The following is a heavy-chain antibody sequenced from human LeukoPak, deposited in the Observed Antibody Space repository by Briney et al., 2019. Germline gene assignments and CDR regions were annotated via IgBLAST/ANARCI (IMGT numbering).Heavy chain of an antibody. CDR3: AKGGGGYAFDS. Sequence: SETLSLTCSVSGGSISRNYWSWIRQPPGKGLEWIGDIYYGGSTNYNPSLKSRVTISMDTSQNLLSLRLSSVTAADTAVYYCAKGGGGYAFDSWGQGTLVTVSS. J-gene: IGHJ4*02. D-gene: IGHD3-16*01. CDR1: GGSISRNY. CDR2: IYYGGST. V-gene: IGHV4-59*01.